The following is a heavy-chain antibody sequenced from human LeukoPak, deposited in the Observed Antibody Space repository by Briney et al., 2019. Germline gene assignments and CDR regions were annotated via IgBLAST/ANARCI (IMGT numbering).Heavy chain of an antibody. J-gene: IGHJ4*02. D-gene: IGHD1-26*01. CDR1: GGSISSYY. Sequence: SETLSLTCTVSGGSISSYYWYWIRQPPGKGLEWIGSIYYSGSTNYNPSLKSRVTISVDTSQNQFSLKLSSVTAADTAVYYCARRRIVGATTVFDYWGQGTLVTVSS. V-gene: IGHV4-59*08. CDR2: IYYSGST. CDR3: ARRRIVGATTVFDY.